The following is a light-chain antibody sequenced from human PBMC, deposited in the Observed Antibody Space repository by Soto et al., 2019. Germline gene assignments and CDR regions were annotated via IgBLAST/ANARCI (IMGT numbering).Light chain of an antibody. V-gene: IGKV4-1*01. CDR1: QSVLYSSNNKNY. CDR2: WAS. Sequence: DIVMTQSPDSLAVSLGERATINCKSSQSVLYSSNNKNYLAWYQQKPGQPPKLIIYWASTRESGVPDRFSGSGSGTDFTLTISSLQAEDVAVYYCQQYYSTPRTFGQGTEVEIK. CDR3: QQYYSTPRT. J-gene: IGKJ1*01.